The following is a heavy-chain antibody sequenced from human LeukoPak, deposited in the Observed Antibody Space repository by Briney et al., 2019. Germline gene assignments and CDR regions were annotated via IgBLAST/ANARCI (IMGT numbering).Heavy chain of an antibody. CDR2: IYYSGST. CDR3: ARLSLRFLDH. D-gene: IGHD4-17*01. J-gene: IGHJ4*02. Sequence: PSETLSLTCTVSGGSITSSSYYWGWIRQPPGKGLEWIGSIYYSGSTFYNPSLQSRVTISVDTSKNQFSVTLTSVTAADTAVYYCARLSLRFLDHWGQGTLVTVPS. V-gene: IGHV4-39*01. CDR1: GGSITSSSYY.